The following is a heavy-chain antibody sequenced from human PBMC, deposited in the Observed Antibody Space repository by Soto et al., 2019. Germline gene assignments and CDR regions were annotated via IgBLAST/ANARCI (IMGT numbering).Heavy chain of an antibody. CDR3: ASSAFGEGNWFDP. D-gene: IGHD3-16*01. Sequence: QVQLQESGPGLVKPSQTLSLTCTVSGDSVNSGAYYWSWVRQHPGKGLEWLGYIYDSGNTYYNPSLKSRVTISLDTSGNQFSLKLNSVTVADTAVYYCASSAFGEGNWFDPWGQGTLVTVSS. J-gene: IGHJ5*02. V-gene: IGHV4-31*03. CDR1: GDSVNSGAYY. CDR2: IYDSGNT.